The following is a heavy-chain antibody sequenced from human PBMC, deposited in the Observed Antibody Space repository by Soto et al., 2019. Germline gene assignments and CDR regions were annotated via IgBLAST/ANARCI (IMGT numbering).Heavy chain of an antibody. Sequence: EGQLVESGGGLVQPGRSLRLSCVASGFSFDHYAMHWGRQAPGKGLEWVAGITWNSGTKDYGNSVKGRFSISRDNAQNSLHLQMSSLGPEATAFYYCARDNEQVRPVAILGASFDIGGQGTLVTVSS. CDR1: GFSFDHYA. D-gene: IGHD2-2*01. J-gene: IGHJ3*02. V-gene: IGHV3-9*01. CDR3: ARDNEQVRPVAILGASFDI. CDR2: ITWNSGTK.